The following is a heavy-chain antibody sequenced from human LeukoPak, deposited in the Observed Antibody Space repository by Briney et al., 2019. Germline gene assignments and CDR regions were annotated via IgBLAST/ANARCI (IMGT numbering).Heavy chain of an antibody. Sequence: SVKVSCKASGGTFSSYAISWVRQAPGQGLEWMGGIIPIFGTANYAQKFQGRVTITTDEPTSTAYMELSSLRSEDTAVYYCARVAPSPYCGGDCYSGYAFDIWGQGTMVTVSS. CDR3: ARVAPSPYCGGDCYSGYAFDI. V-gene: IGHV1-69*05. D-gene: IGHD2-21*01. CDR2: IIPIFGTA. CDR1: GGTFSSYA. J-gene: IGHJ3*02.